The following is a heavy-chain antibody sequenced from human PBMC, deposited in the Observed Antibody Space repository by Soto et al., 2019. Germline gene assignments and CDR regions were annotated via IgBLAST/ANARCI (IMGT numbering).Heavy chain of an antibody. Sequence: EVQLVESGGGLVQPGRSLRLSCVASGFTADDYTMHSVRQAPGKGRERVSGISSNSDTIDYADSVKGRFTICRDNAKNALFLQISSLRPEDTSLYYCAKDMKWGGMTTIHYFDSWGQGTLVTVSS. D-gene: IGHD4-17*01. J-gene: IGHJ4*02. V-gene: IGHV3-9*02. CDR2: ISSNSDTI. CDR1: GFTADDYT. CDR3: AKDMKWGGMTTIHYFDS.